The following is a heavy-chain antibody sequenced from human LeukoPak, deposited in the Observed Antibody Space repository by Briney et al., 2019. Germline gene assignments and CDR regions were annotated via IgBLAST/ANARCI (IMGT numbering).Heavy chain of an antibody. CDR3: AKDLTNDYGDSPFDY. Sequence: GGSLRLSCEASGFTFSSYWMHWVRQAPGKGLVWVSRINKDGIITSYADSVKGRFTISRDNSKNTLYLQMNSLRAEDTAVYYCAKDLTNDYGDSPFDYWGQGTLVTVSS. CDR2: INKDGIIT. D-gene: IGHD4-17*01. CDR1: GFTFSSYW. J-gene: IGHJ4*02. V-gene: IGHV3-74*01.